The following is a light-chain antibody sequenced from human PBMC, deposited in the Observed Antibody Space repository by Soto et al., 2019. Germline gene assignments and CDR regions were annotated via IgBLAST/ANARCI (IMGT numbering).Light chain of an antibody. J-gene: IGKJ1*01. CDR3: QQYGDAPWT. CDR2: LTS. Sequence: DIQMTQSPSSLSASVGDRVTITCRASQTVNNYLDWFQQKPGRAPKLLIYLTSTLESGVPSRFSGSGSGTDFTLAISRLEPEDFAVYYCQQYGDAPWTFGQGTKVDI. V-gene: IGKV1-39*01. CDR1: QTVNNY.